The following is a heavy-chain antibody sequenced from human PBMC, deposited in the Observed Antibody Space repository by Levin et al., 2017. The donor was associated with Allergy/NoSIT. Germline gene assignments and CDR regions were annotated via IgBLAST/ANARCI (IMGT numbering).Heavy chain of an antibody. CDR2: LSFFNRKT. Sequence: ASVKVSCKGSGYRFSNNGVAWVRQAPGQGLEWMGWLSFFNRKTHYAQKFQGRVTMTTDSSATTAYMELRSLRSDDTAVYYCARGLWFGELQVNWYFDLWGRGTLVTVSS. CDR3: ARGLWFGELQVNWYFDL. D-gene: IGHD3-10*01. V-gene: IGHV1-18*04. J-gene: IGHJ2*01. CDR1: GYRFSNNG.